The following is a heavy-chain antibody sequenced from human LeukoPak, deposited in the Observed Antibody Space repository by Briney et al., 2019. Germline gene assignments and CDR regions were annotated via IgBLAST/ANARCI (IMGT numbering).Heavy chain of an antibody. D-gene: IGHD3-10*01. J-gene: IGHJ4*02. CDR2: IKSKGNGEST. CDR1: GFTFSDAW. CDR3: ATDQGRRFGELILKPDSHYFDN. Sequence: RTGGSLRLTCATSGFTFSDAWMSWVRQAPGKGLEWVGRIKSKGNGESTGYAAPVKGRFTISRDDSTNTLLLQMNSLKTEDTAVYYCATDQGRRFGELILKPDSHYFDNWGQGSLVTVSS. V-gene: IGHV3-15*01.